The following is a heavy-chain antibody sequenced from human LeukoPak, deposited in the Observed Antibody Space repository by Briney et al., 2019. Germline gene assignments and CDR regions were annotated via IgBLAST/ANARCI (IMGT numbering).Heavy chain of an antibody. CDR1: GFTVSSNY. Sequence: PGGSLRLSCAASGFTVSSNYMSWVRQAPGTGLEWVSVIYSGGSTYYADSVKGRFTISRDNSKNTLYLQMNSLRAEDTAVYYCARDCSGSYNYWGQGTLVTVSS. J-gene: IGHJ4*02. V-gene: IGHV3-53*01. CDR3: ARDCSGSYNY. D-gene: IGHD1-26*01. CDR2: IYSGGST.